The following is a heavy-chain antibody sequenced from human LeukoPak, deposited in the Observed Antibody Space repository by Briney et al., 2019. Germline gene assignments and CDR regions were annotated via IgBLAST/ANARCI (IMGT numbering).Heavy chain of an antibody. V-gene: IGHV1-18*04. CDR1: GYTFTSYG. Sequence: ASVKVSCKASGYTFTSYGISWVRQAPGQGLEWMGWISAYNGNTNYAQKLQGRVTMTTDTSTSTAYMELRSLRSDDTAVSYCARDRGVYGQWLDLDYWGQGTLVTVSS. D-gene: IGHD6-19*01. CDR2: ISAYNGNT. J-gene: IGHJ4*02. CDR3: ARDRGVYGQWLDLDY.